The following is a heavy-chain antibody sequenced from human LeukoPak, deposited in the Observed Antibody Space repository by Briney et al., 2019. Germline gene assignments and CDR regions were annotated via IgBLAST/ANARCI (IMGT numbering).Heavy chain of an antibody. CDR1: GGSISSTSYY. D-gene: IGHD6-19*01. CDR2: IHYRGST. CDR3: ASPAGSAYYYFAY. V-gene: IGHV4-39*01. Sequence: SETLSLTCPVSGGSISSTSYYWGRIRQPPGKGLEWIGSIHYRGSTYYNPSLKSRVTISVDTSKNQFSLKLSSVTAADAAVYYCASPAGSAYYYFAYWGQGTLVTVSS. J-gene: IGHJ4*02.